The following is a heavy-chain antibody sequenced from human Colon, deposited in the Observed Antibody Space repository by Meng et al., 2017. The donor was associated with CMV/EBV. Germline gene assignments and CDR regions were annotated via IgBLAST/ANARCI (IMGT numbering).Heavy chain of an antibody. CDR2: ISAYNGNT. V-gene: IGHV1-18*01. D-gene: IGHD3-22*01. CDR1: GYTFTTYG. Sequence: ASVKVSCKTSGYTFTTYGLSWVRQAPGQGLEWMGWISAYNGNTNYAPNLQGRVTMTRDTSTSTAYMELRSLRSDDTAIYYCAKEKEFDGSGYHPYYFDYWGQGTLVTVSS. CDR3: AKEKEFDGSGYHPYYFDY. J-gene: IGHJ4*02.